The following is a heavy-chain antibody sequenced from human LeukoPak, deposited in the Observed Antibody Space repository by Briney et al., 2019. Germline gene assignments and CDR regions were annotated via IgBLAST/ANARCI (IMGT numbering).Heavy chain of an antibody. V-gene: IGHV3-30*18. CDR1: GFTFSNYG. Sequence: PGRSLRLSCAASGFTFSNYGMQWVRQPPGKGLEWVAVISHNGDATFYADSVKGRFTISRDNSKSTLDLQMNSLRAEDTAVYYCAKEPNSYSSGWYFQHWGQGTLVTVSS. J-gene: IGHJ1*01. D-gene: IGHD6-25*01. CDR3: AKEPNSYSSGWYFQH. CDR2: ISHNGDAT.